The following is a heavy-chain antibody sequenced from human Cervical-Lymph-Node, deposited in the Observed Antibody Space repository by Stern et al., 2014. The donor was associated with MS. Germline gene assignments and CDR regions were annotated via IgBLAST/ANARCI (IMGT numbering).Heavy chain of an antibody. CDR3: ARGHIPYAYNYLFDY. V-gene: IGHV3-33*01. J-gene: IGHJ4*02. CDR1: GFTFSSYG. CDR2: AWYDGSTA. D-gene: IGHD5-24*01. Sequence: QVQLVQSGGGVVQPGTSLRLSCAASGFTFSSYGMHWVRQAPGKGLEWVALAWYDGSTAYYTNSVKGRFTISRDNSKNTLSLQTNSLTAEDTAVYYCARGHIPYAYNYLFDYWGQGTLVTVSS.